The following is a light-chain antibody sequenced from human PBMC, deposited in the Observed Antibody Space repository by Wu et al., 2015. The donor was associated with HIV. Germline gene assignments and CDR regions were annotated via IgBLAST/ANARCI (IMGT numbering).Light chain of an antibody. CDR2: GAS. CDR3: QNYGSSPRYS. J-gene: IGKJ2*03. Sequence: EIVLTQSPTTLSLSPGERATLSCRASQSVSSSYLAWYQQKPGQAPRLLIYGASRRATGIPDRFSGSGSGTDFTLTISRLEPEDFAVYYCQNYGSSPRYSFGQGTKLEI. V-gene: IGKV3-20*01. CDR1: QSVSSSY.